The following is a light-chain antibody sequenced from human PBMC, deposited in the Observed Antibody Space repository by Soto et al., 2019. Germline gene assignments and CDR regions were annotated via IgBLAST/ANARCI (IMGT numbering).Light chain of an antibody. CDR2: DAS. V-gene: IGKV3-15*01. CDR3: QQYNNWPLT. CDR1: QSIDNK. Sequence: TPSSVALSTAPRDNSMGFGRASQSIDNKLAWYQQRPGQAPRLLIYDASNRATGIPARFSGSGSGTEFTLTISSLQSEDFAVYYCQQYNNWPLTFGQGTKVDIK. J-gene: IGKJ1*01.